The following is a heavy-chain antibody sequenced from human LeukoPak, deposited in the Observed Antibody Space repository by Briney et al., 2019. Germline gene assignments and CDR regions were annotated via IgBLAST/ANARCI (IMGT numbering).Heavy chain of an antibody. CDR3: ARDFYGPYYYYGMDV. Sequence: QPGGSLRLSCAASGFTFSSYWMSWVRQAPGKGLEWVAKIKQDGTDKYYVDSVKCRFTISRDSAKNSLHLQMNSLRAEDTAVYYCARDFYGPYYYYGMDVWGQGTTVTVSS. CDR2: IKQDGTDK. D-gene: IGHD2/OR15-2a*01. CDR1: GFTFSSYW. J-gene: IGHJ6*02. V-gene: IGHV3-7*05.